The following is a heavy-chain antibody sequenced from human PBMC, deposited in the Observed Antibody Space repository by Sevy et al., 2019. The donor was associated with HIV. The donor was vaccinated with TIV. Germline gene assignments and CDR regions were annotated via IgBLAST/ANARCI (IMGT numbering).Heavy chain of an antibody. CDR2: INHSGST. J-gene: IGHJ6*02. Sequence: SETLSLTCAVYGGSFSGYYWSWIRQPPGKGLEWIGEINHSGSTNYNPSLKSRVTISVDTSKNQFSLKLSSVTAADTAVYYCASYSVPAARGSYYYGMDVWGQGTTVTVSS. CDR3: ASYSVPAARGSYYYGMDV. CDR1: GGSFSGYY. D-gene: IGHD2-2*01. V-gene: IGHV4-34*01.